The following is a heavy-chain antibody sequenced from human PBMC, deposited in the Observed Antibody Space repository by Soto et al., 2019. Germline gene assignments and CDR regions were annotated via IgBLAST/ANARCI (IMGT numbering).Heavy chain of an antibody. CDR2: ISAYNGNT. D-gene: IGHD2-2*01. CDR1: GYTFTSYG. Sequence: ASVKVSCKASGYTFTSYGISWVRQAPGQGLEWMGWISAYNGNTNYAQKLQGRVTMTTDTSTSTAYMELRSLRSDDTAGYYCARDIGHDIVVVPAAIDYWGQGTLVTVSS. J-gene: IGHJ4*02. CDR3: ARDIGHDIVVVPAAIDY. V-gene: IGHV1-18*01.